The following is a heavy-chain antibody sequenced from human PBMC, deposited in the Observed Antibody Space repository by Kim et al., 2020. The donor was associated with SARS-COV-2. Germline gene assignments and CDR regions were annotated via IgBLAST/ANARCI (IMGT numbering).Heavy chain of an antibody. CDR2: INHSGST. CDR1: GGSFSGYY. J-gene: IGHJ4*02. Sequence: SETLSLTCAVYGGSFSGYYWSWIRQPPGKGLEWIGEINHSGSTNYNPSLKSRVTISADTSKNQFSLKLSSVTAADTAVYYCARGGLYYDFWSGYNKYHDYWGQGTLVTVSS. D-gene: IGHD3-3*01. V-gene: IGHV4-34*01. CDR3: ARGGLYYDFWSGYNKYHDY.